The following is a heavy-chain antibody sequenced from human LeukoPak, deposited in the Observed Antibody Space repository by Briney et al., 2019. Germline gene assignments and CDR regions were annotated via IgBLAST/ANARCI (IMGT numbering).Heavy chain of an antibody. Sequence: SETLSLTCTVSGGSVSSNYWSWVRQPPGKGLEWIGYIYYSGNTNYNPSLKSRVTISVDTSKNQFSLKLSSVTAADTAVYYSARRTWYYDASGYNWYFFFLGRGTLVTVSS. V-gene: IGHV4-59*08. CDR3: ARRTWYYDASGYNWYFFF. CDR1: GGSVSSNY. D-gene: IGHD3-22*01. CDR2: IYYSGNT. J-gene: IGHJ2*01.